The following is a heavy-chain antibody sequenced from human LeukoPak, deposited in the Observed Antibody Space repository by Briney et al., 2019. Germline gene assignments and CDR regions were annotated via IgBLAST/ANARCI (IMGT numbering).Heavy chain of an antibody. CDR3: ATSPENSSGYLPFDY. CDR1: GGSISSYY. Sequence: SETLTLTCTVSGGSISSYYWSWIRQPPGKGLEWIGYIYYSGSTNYNPSLKSRVTISVDTSKNQFSLKLSSVTAADTAVYYCATSPENSSGYLPFDYWGQGTLVTVSS. D-gene: IGHD3-22*01. CDR2: IYYSGST. J-gene: IGHJ4*02. V-gene: IGHV4-59*01.